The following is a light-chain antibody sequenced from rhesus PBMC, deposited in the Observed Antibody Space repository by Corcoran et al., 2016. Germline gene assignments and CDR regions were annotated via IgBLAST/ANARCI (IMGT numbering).Light chain of an antibody. CDR1: QSVSSY. J-gene: IGKJ2*01. CDR3: YPHSSGYS. V-gene: IGKV3-10*01. CDR2: GAS. Sequence: QVILTQSPATLSLSPGERATLSCRASQSVSSYLAWYQQKPGQAPRLLINGASSRATGIPDRFGGSGSGKDFTLTIRGLEPEDVGVYHCYPHSSGYSFDQGTKVKIK.